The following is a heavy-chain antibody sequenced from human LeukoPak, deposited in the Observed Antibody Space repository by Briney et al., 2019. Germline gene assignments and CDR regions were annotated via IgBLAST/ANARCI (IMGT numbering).Heavy chain of an antibody. V-gene: IGHV3-11*06. CDR3: ARSGTGYEKAFFDY. D-gene: IGHD5-12*01. CDR2: ISSCSSNI. J-gene: IGHJ4*02. CDR1: GFTFSDYY. Sequence: GGSLRLSCAASGFTFSDYYMSWIRQAPGKGLEWVSFISSCSSNINYAASVKGRFTISRDNARNSLYLQMNSLRAEDTAVYYCARSGTGYEKAFFDYWGEGTLVTVSS.